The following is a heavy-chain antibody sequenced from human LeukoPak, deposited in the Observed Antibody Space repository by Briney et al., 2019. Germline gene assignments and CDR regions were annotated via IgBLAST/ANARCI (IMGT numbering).Heavy chain of an antibody. V-gene: IGHV3-23*01. J-gene: IGHJ6*02. Sequence: PGGSLRLSCAASGLTFSSYAMSWVRQAPGKGLEWVSAISGSGGSTYYADSVKGRFTISRDNSKNTLYLQMNSLRAEDTAVYYCAKDPLWDSSGYYYVGYYYYYYGMDVWGQGTTVTVSS. CDR3: AKDPLWDSSGYYYVGYYYYYYGMDV. CDR1: GLTFSSYA. D-gene: IGHD3-22*01. CDR2: ISGSGGST.